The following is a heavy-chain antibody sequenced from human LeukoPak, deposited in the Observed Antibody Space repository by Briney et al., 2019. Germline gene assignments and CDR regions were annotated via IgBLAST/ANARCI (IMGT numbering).Heavy chain of an antibody. J-gene: IGHJ3*02. CDR3: ARDLAKMATEWDDAFDI. V-gene: IGHV3-7*01. Sequence: GGSLRLSCAASGFTFSHYWMSWVRQAPGKGLEWVANIKQDGSEKYYVDSMKGRFTISRDNAKNSLYLQMNSLRAEDTAVYYCARDLAKMATEWDDAFDIWGQGTMVTVSS. CDR1: GFTFSHYW. CDR2: IKQDGSEK. D-gene: IGHD5-24*01.